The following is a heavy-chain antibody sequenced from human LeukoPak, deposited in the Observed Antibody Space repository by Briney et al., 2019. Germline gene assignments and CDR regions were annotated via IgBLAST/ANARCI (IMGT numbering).Heavy chain of an antibody. CDR1: GFTFSSYW. J-gene: IGHJ3*02. CDR3: AREIVEMAPEAAFDI. V-gene: IGHV3-74*01. Sequence: GGSLRLSCAASGFTFSSYWMHWVRQAPGKGLVWVSRINSDGSSTSYADSVKGRFTISRDNAKNTLYLQMNSLRAEATAVYYCAREIVEMAPEAAFDIWGQGTMVTVSS. CDR2: INSDGSST. D-gene: IGHD5-24*01.